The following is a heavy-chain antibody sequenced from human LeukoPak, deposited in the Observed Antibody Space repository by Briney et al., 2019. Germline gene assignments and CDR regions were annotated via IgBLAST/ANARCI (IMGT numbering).Heavy chain of an antibody. J-gene: IGHJ3*02. CDR2: IMSGGTT. CDR1: GFTFNNYA. V-gene: IGHV3-23*01. CDR3: AKDLPYSGWAFEI. D-gene: IGHD6-13*01. Sequence: PGGSLRLSCAASGFTFNNYAMSWVRQAPGKGLEWVSFIMSGGTTYYADSVKGRFTISRDKSKDTLHLQMNSLRAEDTAVYYCAKDLPYSGWAFEIWGLGTMVTVSS.